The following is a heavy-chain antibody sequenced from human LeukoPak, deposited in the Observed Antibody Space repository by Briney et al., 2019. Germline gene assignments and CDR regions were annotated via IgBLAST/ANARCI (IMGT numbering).Heavy chain of an antibody. D-gene: IGHD1-26*01. CDR1: AFIFSGHW. CDR2: IKEDGSER. V-gene: IGHV3-7*03. J-gene: IGHJ4*02. CDR3: ARGFEADSGSYLVDY. Sequence: GGSLRLSCEGSAFIFSGHWMNWVRQTPGKGLEWVASIKEDGSERRYVDSVKGRFSISRDNTKGSLFLQLNSLRAEDTAVYYCARGFEADSGSYLVDYWGQGTLVTVSS.